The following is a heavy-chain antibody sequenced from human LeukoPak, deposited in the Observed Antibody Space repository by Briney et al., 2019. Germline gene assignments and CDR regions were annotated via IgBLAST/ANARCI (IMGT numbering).Heavy chain of an antibody. CDR1: GFTFSSYG. V-gene: IGHV3-48*01. CDR3: ARDYAFEY. CDR2: ITSSSSTI. J-gene: IGHJ4*02. Sequence: VGSLRLSCVASGFTFSSYGINWVRQAPGKGLEWVSYITSSSSTIYYADSVKGRFTISRDNAKNSLNLQMHRLSAEQRAVYYCARDYAFEYRGQGTLGTVSS. D-gene: IGHD2-2*01.